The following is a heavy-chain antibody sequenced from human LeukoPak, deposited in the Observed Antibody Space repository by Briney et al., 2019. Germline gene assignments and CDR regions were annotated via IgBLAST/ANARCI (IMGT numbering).Heavy chain of an antibody. J-gene: IGHJ4*02. CDR3: LAAAGTVG. Sequence: PGGSLRLSCATSGFTFSSYWMHWVRQAPGKGLVWVSRIKSDGITTNYADSVKGRFTISRDNVKNTLYLQMNSLRAEDTAVYYCLAAAGTVGWGQGTLVTVSS. CDR2: IKSDGITT. V-gene: IGHV3-74*01. D-gene: IGHD6-13*01. CDR1: GFTFSSYW.